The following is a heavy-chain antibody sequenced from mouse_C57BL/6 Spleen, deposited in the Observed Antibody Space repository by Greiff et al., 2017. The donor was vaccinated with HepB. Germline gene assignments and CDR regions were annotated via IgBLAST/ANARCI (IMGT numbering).Heavy chain of an antibody. V-gene: IGHV1-52*01. Sequence: QVQLQQPGAELVRPGSSVKLSCKASGYTFTSYWMHWVKQRPIQGLEWIGNIDPSDSETHYNQKFKDKATLTVDKSSSTAYMQLSTLTSEDSAVYYCARNNCGSSWDFDYWGQGTTLTVSS. J-gene: IGHJ2*01. CDR3: ARNNCGSSWDFDY. D-gene: IGHD1-1*01. CDR2: IDPSDSET. CDR1: GYTFTSYW.